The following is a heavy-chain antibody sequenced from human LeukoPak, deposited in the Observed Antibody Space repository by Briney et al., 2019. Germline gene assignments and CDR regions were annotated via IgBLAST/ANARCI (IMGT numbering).Heavy chain of an antibody. CDR3: ASYGSGSLHDY. D-gene: IGHD3-10*01. V-gene: IGHV1-8*01. CDR2: MSPNSGNT. J-gene: IGHJ4*02. CDR1: GYTFTSYD. Sequence: ASVKVSCKASGYTFTSYDINWVRQAPGQGLEWMGWMSPNSGNTGYAQKFQGRVTMTRNTSISTAYMELSSLRSEDAAVYYCASYGSGSLHDYWGQGTLVTVSS.